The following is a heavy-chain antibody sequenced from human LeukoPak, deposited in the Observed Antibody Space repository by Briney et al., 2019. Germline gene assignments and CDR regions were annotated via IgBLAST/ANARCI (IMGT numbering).Heavy chain of an antibody. CDR1: GGTFSSYA. V-gene: IGHV1-69*04. J-gene: IGHJ4*02. Sequence: SVKVSCKASGGTFSSYAISWVRQAPGQGLEWMGRIIPILGIANYAQKFQGRVTITADKSTSTAYMELSSLRSEDTAVYYCARAPRGYDSSGYRDYWGQGTLVTVSS. CDR2: IIPILGIA. CDR3: ARAPRGYDSSGYRDY. D-gene: IGHD3-22*01.